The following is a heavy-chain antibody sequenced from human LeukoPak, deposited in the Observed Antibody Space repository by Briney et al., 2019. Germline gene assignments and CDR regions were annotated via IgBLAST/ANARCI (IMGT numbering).Heavy chain of an antibody. J-gene: IGHJ6*04. D-gene: IGHD3-10*02. CDR2: ISPSGDNK. V-gene: IGHV3-23*01. Sequence: GGSLRLSCAASGFTFSNHGMNWVRQAPGKGLEWVSDISPSGDNKYYTDPVKGRFTISRDNAKNSLYLQMNSMRAEDTAVYYCAELGITMIGGVWGKGTTVTIYS. CDR1: GFTFSNHG. CDR3: AELGITMIGGV.